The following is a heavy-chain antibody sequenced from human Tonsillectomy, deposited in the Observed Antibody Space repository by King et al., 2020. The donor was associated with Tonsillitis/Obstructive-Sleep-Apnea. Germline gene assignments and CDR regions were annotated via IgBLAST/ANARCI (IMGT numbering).Heavy chain of an antibody. V-gene: IGHV4-31*03. D-gene: IGHD6-13*01. CDR3: ARDPARFLYSSSWYDYYRGMDV. J-gene: IGHJ6*02. CDR2: IYYSGST. Sequence: QLQESGPGLVKPSQTLSLTCTVSGGSISSGDYSWNWIRQHPGKGLEWIGYIYYSGSTYYNPSLKSRVTISVDTSKNQFSLKLSSVTAADTAVYYCARDPARFLYSSSWYDYYRGMDVWGQGTTVTVSS. CDR1: GGSISSGDYS.